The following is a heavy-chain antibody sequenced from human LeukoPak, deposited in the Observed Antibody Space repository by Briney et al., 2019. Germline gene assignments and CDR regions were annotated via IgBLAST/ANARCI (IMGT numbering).Heavy chain of an antibody. V-gene: IGHV3-74*01. CDR3: ARARYCYSTNCYYFDY. D-gene: IGHD2-2*01. J-gene: IGHJ4*02. CDR2: LSSDGTST. CDR1: GFTFDDYA. Sequence: GGSLRLSCAASGFTFDDYAMHWVRQAPGKGLGWVSGLSSDGTSTSSADSVKGRFTISRDNAKNTLYLQMNSLGAEDTAVYYCARARYCYSTNCYYFDYWGQGTLVTVSS.